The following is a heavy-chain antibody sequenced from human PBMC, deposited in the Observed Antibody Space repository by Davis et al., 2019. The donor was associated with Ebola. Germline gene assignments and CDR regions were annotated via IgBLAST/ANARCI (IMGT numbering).Heavy chain of an antibody. D-gene: IGHD6-13*01. J-gene: IGHJ4*02. CDR3: ARTERRAAAAFM. V-gene: IGHV1-2*02. Sequence: ASVKVSCKASGYTFTGYYMHWLRQAPGQGLEWLVWINPNRGGTNYAQKFQGRVTMTRDTSISTAYMELSRLRSDDTAVYYCARTERRAAAAFMWGQGTLVTVSS. CDR1: GYTFTGYY. CDR2: INPNRGGT.